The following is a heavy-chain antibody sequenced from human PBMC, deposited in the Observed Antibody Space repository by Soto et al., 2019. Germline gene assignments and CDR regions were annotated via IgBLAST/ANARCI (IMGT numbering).Heavy chain of an antibody. CDR3: ASRSYYCGGDCYSPRHCYYGMDV. CDR2: IIPILGIA. J-gene: IGHJ6*02. Sequence: QVQLVQSGAEVKKPGSSVKVSCKASGGTFSSYTISWVRQAPGQGREWMGRIIPILGIANYAQKFQGRVTITSDKSSSTAYMELSSLRSEDTAVYYCASRSYYCGGDCYSPRHCYYGMDVWGQGPTVTVSS. D-gene: IGHD2-21*02. CDR1: GGTFSSYT. V-gene: IGHV1-69*02.